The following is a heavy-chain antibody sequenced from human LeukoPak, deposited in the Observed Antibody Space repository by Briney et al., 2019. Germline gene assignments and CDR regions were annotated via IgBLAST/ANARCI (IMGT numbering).Heavy chain of an antibody. Sequence: SETLSLTCTVSGGSISSYYWSWIRQPPGKGLEWIGYIYYSGSTNYNPSLKSRVTISVDTSKNQFSLKLSSVTAADTAVYYCARGGWFGESPTFDYWGQGTLVTVSS. V-gene: IGHV4-59*01. CDR3: ARGGWFGESPTFDY. CDR2: IYYSGST. D-gene: IGHD3-10*01. CDR1: GGSISSYY. J-gene: IGHJ4*02.